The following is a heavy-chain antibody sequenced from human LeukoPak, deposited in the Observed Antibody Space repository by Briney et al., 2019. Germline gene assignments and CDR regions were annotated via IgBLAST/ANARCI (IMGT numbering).Heavy chain of an antibody. CDR1: GFTFSSYW. J-gene: IGHJ6*02. CDR3: ARGGGLDV. CDR2: INHNGNVN. Sequence: PGGSLRLSCAGSGFTFSSYWMNWARQAPGEGLEWVASINHNGNVNYYVDSVKGRFTISRDNAKNSLYLQMSNLRAEDTAVYFCARGGGLDVWGQGATVTVSS. V-gene: IGHV3-7*03. D-gene: IGHD3-16*01.